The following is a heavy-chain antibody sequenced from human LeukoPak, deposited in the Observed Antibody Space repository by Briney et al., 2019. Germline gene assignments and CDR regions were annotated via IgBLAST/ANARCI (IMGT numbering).Heavy chain of an antibody. CDR2: IRYDGSNK. CDR1: GFTFSSYG. D-gene: IGHD3-10*01. J-gene: IGHJ5*02. V-gene: IGHV3-30*02. Sequence: GGSLRLSCAASGFTFSSYGMHWVRQAPDKGLEWVAFIRYDGSNKYYADSVKGRFTISRDNSKNTLYLQMNSLRAEDTAVYYCAKDRLLTLSGSYYPWGQGTLVTVSS. CDR3: AKDRLLTLSGSYYP.